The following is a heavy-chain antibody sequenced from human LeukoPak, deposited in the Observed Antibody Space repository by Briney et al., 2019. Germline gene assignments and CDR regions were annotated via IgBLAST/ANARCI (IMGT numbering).Heavy chain of an antibody. CDR1: GFTFSSYG. CDR3: AKVERYCSSTSCYQFYYYYGMDV. D-gene: IGHD2-2*01. J-gene: IGHJ6*02. Sequence: GRSLRLSCAASGFTFSSYGMHWVRQAPGKGLEWVAVISYDGSNKYYADSVKGRFTISRDNSKSTLYLQMNSLRAEDTAVYYCAKVERYCSSTSCYQFYYYYGMDVWGQGTTVTVSS. V-gene: IGHV3-30*18. CDR2: ISYDGSNK.